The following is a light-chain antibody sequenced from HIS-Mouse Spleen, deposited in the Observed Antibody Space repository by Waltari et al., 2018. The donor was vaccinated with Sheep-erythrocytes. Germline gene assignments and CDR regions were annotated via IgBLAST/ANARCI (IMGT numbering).Light chain of an antibody. Sequence: DIQMTQSPSSLSASVGDRVTITCRASQSISSYLNWYQQKPGKAPQLLIYAASSLQSGVPSRFSGSGSVTDFTLTISSLQPEDFATYYCQQSYSTPRTFGQGTKLEIK. CDR2: AAS. CDR3: QQSYSTPRT. CDR1: QSISSY. J-gene: IGKJ2*01. V-gene: IGKV1-39*01.